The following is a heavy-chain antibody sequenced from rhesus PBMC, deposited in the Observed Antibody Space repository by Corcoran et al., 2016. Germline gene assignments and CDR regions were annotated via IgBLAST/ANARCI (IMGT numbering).Heavy chain of an antibody. CDR2: IYSRGSST. CDR1: GGSISSSY. CDR3: ARGVITTVDY. J-gene: IGHJ4*01. V-gene: IGHV4-169*01. Sequence: QLQLQESGPGLVKPSETLSVTCAVSGGSISSSYWSWIRQAPGKGLEGIGYIYSRGSSTKYNPSRESRVTLAVDTSKTQFSLKRSSGTAADTAVYYGARGVITTVDYWGQGVLVTVTS. D-gene: IGHD3-28*01.